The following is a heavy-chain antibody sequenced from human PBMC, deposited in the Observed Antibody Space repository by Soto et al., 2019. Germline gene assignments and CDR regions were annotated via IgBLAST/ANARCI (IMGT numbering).Heavy chain of an antibody. CDR1: GGTFSSYA. Sequence: QVQLVQSGAEVKKPGFSVKVSCKASGGTFSSYAISWVRQAPGQGLEWMGGIIPIFGTANYAQKFQGRVTITADKSTSTAYMELRSLRSEDTAVYYCARSVYDYVWGSYRYTPLFGYFDYWGQGTLVTVSS. J-gene: IGHJ4*02. D-gene: IGHD3-16*02. CDR3: ARSVYDYVWGSYRYTPLFGYFDY. CDR2: IIPIFGTA. V-gene: IGHV1-69*06.